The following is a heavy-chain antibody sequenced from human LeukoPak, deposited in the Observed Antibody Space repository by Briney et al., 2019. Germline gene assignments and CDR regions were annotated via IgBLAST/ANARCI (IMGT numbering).Heavy chain of an antibody. CDR3: ARGGWGYSFDY. CDR2: VSSGASDT. D-gene: IGHD3-16*01. Sequence: PGESLKISCKGSGYTFTNYWIGWVRQMPGKGLEWMGTVSSGASDTIYSPSFQGQVSISADRSINTAYLQWSSLKASDTAMYFCARGGWGYSFDYWGQGTLVTVSS. J-gene: IGHJ4*02. V-gene: IGHV5-51*01. CDR1: GYTFTNYW.